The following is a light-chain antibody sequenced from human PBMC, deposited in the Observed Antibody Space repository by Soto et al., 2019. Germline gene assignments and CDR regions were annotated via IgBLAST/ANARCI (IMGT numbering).Light chain of an antibody. V-gene: IGKV1-5*03. Sequence: DIQMTQSPSTLSACVGDRVTITCRASQSISSWLAWYQQKPGKAPKLLIYKASSLETGVPSRFRGSGSGTEFTLTINNLQPDDFATYYCQQYAGYSRTFGQGTKVDIK. J-gene: IGKJ1*01. CDR2: KAS. CDR1: QSISSW. CDR3: QQYAGYSRT.